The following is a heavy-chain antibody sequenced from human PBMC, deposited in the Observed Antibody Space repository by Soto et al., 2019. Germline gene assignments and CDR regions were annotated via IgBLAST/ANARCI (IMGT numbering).Heavy chain of an antibody. CDR2: ISAYNGNT. V-gene: IGHV1-18*04. D-gene: IGHD1-7*01. J-gene: IGHJ4*02. Sequence: QVQLVQSGAEVKKPGASVKVSCKASGYTFTSYGISWVRQAPGQGLEWMGWISAYNGNTNYAQKHRGRLTMPTTPSRGTAYRELRSRRSADTAGYSCARGISKGLELSPFSYWGQGPLVPVSS. CDR1: GYTFTSYG. CDR3: ARGISKGLELSPFSY.